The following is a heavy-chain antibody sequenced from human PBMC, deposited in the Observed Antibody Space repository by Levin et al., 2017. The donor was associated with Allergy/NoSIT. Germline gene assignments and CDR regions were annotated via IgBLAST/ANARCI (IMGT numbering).Heavy chain of an antibody. CDR2: ISSSSSTI. CDR1: GFTFSSYS. J-gene: IGHJ4*02. D-gene: IGHD3-10*01. CDR3: ARDYVDYYGSGSYYNFDY. Sequence: GESLKISCAASGFTFSSYSMNWVRQAPGKGLEWVSYISSSSSTIYYADSVKGRFTISRDNAKNSLYLQMNSLRDEDTAVYYCARDYVDYYGSGSYYNFDYWGQGTLVTVSS. V-gene: IGHV3-48*02.